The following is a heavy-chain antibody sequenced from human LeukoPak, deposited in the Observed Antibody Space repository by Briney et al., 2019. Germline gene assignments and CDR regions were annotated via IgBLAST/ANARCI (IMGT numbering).Heavy chain of an antibody. V-gene: IGHV4-61*02. CDR2: IYTSGST. J-gene: IGHJ4*02. D-gene: IGHD6-19*01. CDR3: ARERVEQWLVLFDY. CDR1: GGSISSGSYY. Sequence: PSETLSLTCTVSGGSISSGSYYWSWIRQPAGKGLEWIGRIYTSGSTNYNPSLKSRVTISVDTSKNQFSLKLSSVTAADTAVYYCARERVEQWLVLFDYWGQGTLVTVSS.